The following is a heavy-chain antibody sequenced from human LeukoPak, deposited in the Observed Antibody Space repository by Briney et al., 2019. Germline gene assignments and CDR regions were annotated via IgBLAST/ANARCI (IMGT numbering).Heavy chain of an antibody. CDR3: ATYDKVDYGDYVGFDY. CDR2: IYYSGST. J-gene: IGHJ4*02. Sequence: SETLSLTCTVSGGSISSSSYYWGWIRQPPGKGLEWIESIYYSGSTYYNPSLKSRVTISVDTSKNQFSLKLSSVTAADTAVYYCATYDKVDYGDYVGFDYWGQGTLVTVSS. V-gene: IGHV4-39*01. D-gene: IGHD4-17*01. CDR1: GGSISSSSYY.